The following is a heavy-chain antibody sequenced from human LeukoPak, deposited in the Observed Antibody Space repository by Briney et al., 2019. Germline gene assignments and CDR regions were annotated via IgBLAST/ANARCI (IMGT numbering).Heavy chain of an antibody. J-gene: IGHJ4*02. V-gene: IGHV4-61*02. CDR2: IYTSGST. Sequence: PSETLSLTFTVPGGPISSGSYDTSWIRQPAGKGLEWIGRIYTSGSTNYNPSLKSRVTISVDTSKNQFSLKLSSVTAADTAVYYCATGDSGSYYYWGQGTLVTVSS. CDR3: ATGDSGSYYY. CDR1: GGPISSGSYD. D-gene: IGHD1-26*01.